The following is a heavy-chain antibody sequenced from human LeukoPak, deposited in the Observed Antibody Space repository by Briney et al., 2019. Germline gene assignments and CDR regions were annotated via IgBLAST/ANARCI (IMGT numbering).Heavy chain of an antibody. J-gene: IGHJ3*02. V-gene: IGHV3-11*06. Sequence: GGSLRLSCAASGFTFSDYYMSWIRQAPGKGLEWVSYISSSRSYTNYADSVKGRFTISRDNAKNSLYLQMNSLRAEDTAVYYCAKDRGDYYDSSGYYSGGFDIWGQGTMVTVSS. CDR1: GFTFSDYY. D-gene: IGHD3-22*01. CDR3: AKDRGDYYDSSGYYSGGFDI. CDR2: ISSSRSYT.